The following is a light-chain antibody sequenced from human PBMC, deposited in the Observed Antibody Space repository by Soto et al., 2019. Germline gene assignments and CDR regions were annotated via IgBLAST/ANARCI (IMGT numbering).Light chain of an antibody. CDR1: QDIGSA. V-gene: IGKV1-13*02. CDR3: QQFHGFPLT. J-gene: IGKJ4*01. CDR2: DAS. Sequence: IQLTQSPSSLSASVGDRVTSTCRAGQDIGSALAWYQQRPGKAPKLLLYDASNLEAGVPSRFSGSGSGTDFTLTITSLRPEDFATYYCQQFHGFPLTFGGGTKVQIK.